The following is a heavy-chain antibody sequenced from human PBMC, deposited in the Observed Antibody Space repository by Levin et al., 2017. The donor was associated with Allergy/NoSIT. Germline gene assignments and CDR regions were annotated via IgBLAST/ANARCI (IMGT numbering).Heavy chain of an antibody. V-gene: IGHV4-59*08. CDR3: ARHKPVDRGSFDY. J-gene: IGHJ4*02. D-gene: IGHD1-14*01. CDR1: GGSINNYY. CDR2: IHNNGNA. Sequence: SETLSLTCTVSGGSINNYYWSWIRQSTGKGLEWIGYIHNNGNADSNPSLKSRVAISVDTSKNQFSLKLSSVTAADTAIYYCARHKPVDRGSFDYWGQGTLVTVSS.